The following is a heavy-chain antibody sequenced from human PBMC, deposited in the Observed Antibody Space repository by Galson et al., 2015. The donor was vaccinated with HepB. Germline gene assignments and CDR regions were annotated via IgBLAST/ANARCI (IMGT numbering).Heavy chain of an antibody. Sequence: LRLSCAASGFNFSLYSMNWVRQAPGKGLEWVSSISSSGSYIYYGDSVKGRCTVSRDNSKNALYLQMNSLRAEDTAVYYCAREGDPYDYWSGLDYWGQGTLVTVSS. CDR2: ISSSGSYI. CDR3: AREGDPYDYWSGLDY. D-gene: IGHD3-3*01. CDR1: GFNFSLYS. J-gene: IGHJ4*02. V-gene: IGHV3-21*01.